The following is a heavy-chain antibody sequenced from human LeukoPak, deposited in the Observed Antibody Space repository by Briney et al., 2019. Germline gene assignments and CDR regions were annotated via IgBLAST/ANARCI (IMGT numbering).Heavy chain of an antibody. J-gene: IGHJ4*02. Sequence: ASVKVSCKASGGTFSSYAISWVRQAPGQGLEWMGRIIPIFGIANYAQKFQGRVTITADKSTSTAYMELSSLRSEDTAVYYCATYYYDSNGYYRAGYYFDYWGQGTLVTVSS. V-gene: IGHV1-69*04. CDR3: ATYYYDSNGYYRAGYYFDY. D-gene: IGHD3-22*01. CDR1: GGTFSSYA. CDR2: IIPIFGIA.